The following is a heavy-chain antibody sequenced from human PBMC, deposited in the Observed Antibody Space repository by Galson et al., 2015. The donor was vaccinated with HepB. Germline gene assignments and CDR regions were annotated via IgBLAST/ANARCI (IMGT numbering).Heavy chain of an antibody. D-gene: IGHD2-15*01. CDR2: INHSGST. J-gene: IGHJ6*03. Sequence: ETLSLTCAVYGGSFSGYYWSWIRQPPRKGLEWIGEINHSGSTNYNPSLKSRVTISVDTSKNQFSLKLSSVTAADTAVYYCARGEVGNYYYYYMDVWGKGTTVTVSS. V-gene: IGHV4-34*01. CDR1: GGSFSGYY. CDR3: ARGEVGNYYYYYMDV.